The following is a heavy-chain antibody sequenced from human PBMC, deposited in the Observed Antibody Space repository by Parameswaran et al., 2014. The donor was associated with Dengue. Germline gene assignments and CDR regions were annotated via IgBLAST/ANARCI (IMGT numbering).Heavy chain of an antibody. Sequence: VRQAPGKRLEWIGTIYYSGSTYYNPSLKSRVTISEDTSKNQFSLRLSSVTAADTAVYYCAGMYLVRGVRFDYWGQGTLVTVSS. CDR3: AGMYLVRGVRFDY. J-gene: IGHJ4*02. V-gene: IGHV4-39*01. D-gene: IGHD3-10*01. CDR2: IYYSGST.